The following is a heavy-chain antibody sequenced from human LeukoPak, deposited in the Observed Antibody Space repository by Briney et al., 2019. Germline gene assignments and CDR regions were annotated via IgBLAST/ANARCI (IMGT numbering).Heavy chain of an antibody. D-gene: IGHD6-6*01. V-gene: IGHV3-11*01. CDR2: ISSSGSTI. Sequence: GGSLRLPCAASGFTFSDYYMSWIRQAPGKGLEWVSYISSSGSTIYYADSVKGRFTISRDNAKNSPYLQMNSLRAEDTAVYYCARGQQPVRFLPWDYWGQGTLVTVSS. CDR1: GFTFSDYY. CDR3: ARGQQPVRFLPWDY. J-gene: IGHJ4*02.